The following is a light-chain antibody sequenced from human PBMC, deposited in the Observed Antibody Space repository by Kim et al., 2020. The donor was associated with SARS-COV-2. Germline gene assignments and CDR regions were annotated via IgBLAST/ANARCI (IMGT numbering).Light chain of an antibody. V-gene: IGKV1-33*01. Sequence: AAVGDRVTITCQASQDISTYLSWDQQKPGKAPKLLIYDGSNLETGVPSRFSGSGFGTDFTFTINSLHPEDFATYYCQQYDNLPLTFGGGTKVDIK. J-gene: IGKJ4*01. CDR3: QQYDNLPLT. CDR2: DGS. CDR1: QDISTY.